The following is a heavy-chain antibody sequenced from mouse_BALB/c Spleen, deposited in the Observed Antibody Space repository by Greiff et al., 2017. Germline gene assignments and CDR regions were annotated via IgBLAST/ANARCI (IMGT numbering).Heavy chain of an antibody. V-gene: IGHV2-9*02. Sequence: VMLVESGPGLVAPSQSLSITCTVSGFSLTSYGVHWVRQPPGKGLEWLGVIWAGGSTNYNSALMSRLSISKDNSKSQVFLKMNSLQTDDTAMYYCARDEYGNYVAWFAYWGQGTLVTVSA. CDR1: GFSLTSYG. J-gene: IGHJ3*01. CDR2: IWAGGST. CDR3: ARDEYGNYVAWFAY. D-gene: IGHD2-10*02.